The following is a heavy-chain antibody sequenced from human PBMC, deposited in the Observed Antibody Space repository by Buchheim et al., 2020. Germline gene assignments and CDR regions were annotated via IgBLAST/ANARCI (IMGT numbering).Heavy chain of an antibody. J-gene: IGHJ6*02. D-gene: IGHD6-13*01. CDR1: GFTFSSYW. CDR3: ARGGIAAVGDYYYGMDV. CDR2: INSDGSST. Sequence: EVQLVESGGGLVQPGGSLRLSCAASGFTFSSYWMHWVRQAPGKGLVWVSRINSDGSSTSYADSVKGRFTISRDNANNTLYLQMNSLRAEDTAVYYCARGGIAAVGDYYYGMDVWGQGTT. V-gene: IGHV3-74*01.